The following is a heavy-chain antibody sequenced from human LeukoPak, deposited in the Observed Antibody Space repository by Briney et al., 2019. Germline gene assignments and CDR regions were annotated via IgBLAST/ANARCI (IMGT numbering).Heavy chain of an antibody. CDR1: GGSFSGYY. Sequence: PSETLSLTCAVYGGSFSGYYWSWIHQPPGKGLEWIGEINHSGSTKYNPSLKSRVTISVDTSKNQFSLKLSSVTAADTAVYYCARWGYSGYDAVDYWGQGTLVTVSS. CDR3: ARWGYSGYDAVDY. CDR2: INHSGST. D-gene: IGHD5-12*01. J-gene: IGHJ4*02. V-gene: IGHV4-34*01.